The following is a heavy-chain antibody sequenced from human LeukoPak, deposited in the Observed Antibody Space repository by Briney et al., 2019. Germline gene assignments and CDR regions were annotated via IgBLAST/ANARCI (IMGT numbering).Heavy chain of an antibody. CDR2: IRYDGSNK. V-gene: IGHV3-30*02. D-gene: IGHD3-22*01. J-gene: IGHJ6*03. CDR1: GFTFSSYG. CDR3: AKGVSYYDSSGYYSHYYYYYMDV. Sequence: PGGSLRLSCAASGFTFSSYGMHWVRQAPGKGLEWVAFIRYDGSNKYYADSVKGRFTISRDNSKNTLYLQMNSLRAEDTAVYYCAKGVSYYDSSGYYSHYYYYYMDVWGKGTTVTISS.